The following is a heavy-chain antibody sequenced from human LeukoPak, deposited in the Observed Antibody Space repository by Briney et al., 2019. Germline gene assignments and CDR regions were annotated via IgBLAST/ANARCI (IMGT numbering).Heavy chain of an antibody. V-gene: IGHV4-39*07. D-gene: IGHD1-26*01. J-gene: IGHJ4*02. Sequence: SETLSLTCTVSGGSIGSSSYYWGWIRQPPGKGLEWIGSIYYSGSTYYNPSLKSRVTISVDTSKNQFSLKLSSVTAADTAVYYCARGDEVSILFDYWGQGTLVTVSS. CDR1: GGSIGSSSYY. CDR2: IYYSGST. CDR3: ARGDEVSILFDY.